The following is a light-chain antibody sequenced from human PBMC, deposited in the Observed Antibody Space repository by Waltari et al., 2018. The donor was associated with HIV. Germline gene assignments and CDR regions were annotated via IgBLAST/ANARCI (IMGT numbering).Light chain of an antibody. CDR2: DVY. Sequence: QSALTQSPSASGSPGQAVTISCTGSSSAVGAYAYVSWYRQHPGKAPKLMIYDVYKRPSGVPDRFSGSKSGNTASLTVSGLQAEDEATYYCSSYAGSKNRVVFGGGTFLTVL. CDR1: SSAVGAYAY. V-gene: IGLV2-8*01. J-gene: IGLJ2*01. CDR3: SSYAGSKNRVV.